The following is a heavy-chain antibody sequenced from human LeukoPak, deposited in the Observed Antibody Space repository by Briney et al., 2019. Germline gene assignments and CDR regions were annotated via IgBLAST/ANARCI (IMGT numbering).Heavy chain of an antibody. CDR2: IYYSGST. J-gene: IGHJ4*02. D-gene: IGHD2-15*01. V-gene: IGHV4-39*01. Sequence: SETLSLTCTVPGGSLSISSYYWGWIRQPPGKGLELLGSIYYSGSTYYNPSFKSRVTISVDTYKNKFSLKLSYVTAADTAVYYCASNQGYCSGGSCYGGFDYWGQGTLVTVSS. CDR3: ASNQGYCSGGSCYGGFDY. CDR1: GGSLSISSYY.